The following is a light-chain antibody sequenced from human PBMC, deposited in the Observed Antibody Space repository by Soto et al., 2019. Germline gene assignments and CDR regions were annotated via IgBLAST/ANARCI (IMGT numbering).Light chain of an antibody. V-gene: IGKV3-20*01. CDR1: QSVSSSY. CDR2: GAS. CDR3: QQNGSSPPYT. Sequence: EIVLTQSPGTLSLSPGERATLSFRASQSVSSSYLAWYQQKPGQAPRLLIYGASSRATRIPDRFSGSGSGTDFALTISRMATEDFAVDYCQQNGSSPPYTFGQGTKLEIK. J-gene: IGKJ2*01.